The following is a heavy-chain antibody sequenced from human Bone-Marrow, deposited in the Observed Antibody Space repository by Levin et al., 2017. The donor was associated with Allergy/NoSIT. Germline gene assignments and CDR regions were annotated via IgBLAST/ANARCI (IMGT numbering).Heavy chain of an antibody. J-gene: IGHJ4*02. CDR3: ARSGRNYFASGKYYPHFDS. D-gene: IGHD3-10*01. V-gene: IGHV1-18*01. Sequence: ASVKVSCKASGYTFTSYSINWVRQAPGLGLEWVGRISAHNGNTDYAQRFQGRVTMTTDTSTNTAYLELRSLRSDDTAVFYCARSGRNYFASGKYYPHFDSWGQGTRVTVSS. CDR2: ISAHNGNT. CDR1: GYTFTSYS.